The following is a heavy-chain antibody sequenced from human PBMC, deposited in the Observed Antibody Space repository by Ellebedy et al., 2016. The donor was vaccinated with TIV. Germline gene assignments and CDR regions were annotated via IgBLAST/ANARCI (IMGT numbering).Heavy chain of an antibody. Sequence: GGSLRLSCAASGFTFDDYGMSWVRQAPGKGLEWVSLISGDGGSTYYADSVKGRFTISRDNSKNSLYLQMNSLRTEDTALYYCAKDRYYDILTGYYSRGMDVWGQGTTVTVSS. CDR3: AKDRYYDILTGYYSRGMDV. CDR1: GFTFDDYG. D-gene: IGHD3-9*01. J-gene: IGHJ6*02. V-gene: IGHV3-43*02. CDR2: ISGDGGST.